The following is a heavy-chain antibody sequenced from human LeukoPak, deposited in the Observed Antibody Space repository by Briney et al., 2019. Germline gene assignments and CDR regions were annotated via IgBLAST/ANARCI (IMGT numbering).Heavy chain of an antibody. V-gene: IGHV4-30-2*01. J-gene: IGHJ3*02. CDR3: AKKRDAFDI. CDR2: IYHSGST. D-gene: IGHD5-24*01. CDR1: GGSISSGGYS. Sequence: SQTLSLTCAVSGGSISSGGYSWSWIRQPPGKGLEWIGYIYHSGSTYYNPSLKSRVTISVDRSKNQFSLKLSSVTAADTAMYYCAKKRDAFDIWGQGTVVAVSS.